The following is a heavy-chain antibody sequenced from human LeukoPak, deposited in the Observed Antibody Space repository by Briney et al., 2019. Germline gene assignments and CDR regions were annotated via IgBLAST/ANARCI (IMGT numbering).Heavy chain of an antibody. Sequence: HPGGSLRPSCVVSGFSVSNNYIIWVRQAPGNGLERVSVIYGDGRTSHSASVRGRFTISRDNSKNIVSLQMNNLRAEDTAVYYCARGRGLGVVSPYFDYRGQGTLVTVSS. CDR3: ARGRGLGVVSPYFDY. CDR1: GFSVSNNY. J-gene: IGHJ4*02. CDR2: IYGDGRT. V-gene: IGHV3-53*01. D-gene: IGHD3-3*01.